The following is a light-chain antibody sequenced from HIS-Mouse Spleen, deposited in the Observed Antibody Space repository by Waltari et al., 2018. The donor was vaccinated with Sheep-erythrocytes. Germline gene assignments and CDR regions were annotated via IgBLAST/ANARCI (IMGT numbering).Light chain of an antibody. Sequence: DIVMTQSPDSLAVSLGERATINCKSSQSVLYSSNNKNYLAWYQQKPGQPPKLLIYWASTGESGVPDRFSGSGSGTDVTLTISSLQAEDVAVYYCQQYYSTPLTFGGGTKVEIK. CDR3: QQYYSTPLT. CDR2: WAS. J-gene: IGKJ4*01. CDR1: QSVLYSSNNKNY. V-gene: IGKV4-1*01.